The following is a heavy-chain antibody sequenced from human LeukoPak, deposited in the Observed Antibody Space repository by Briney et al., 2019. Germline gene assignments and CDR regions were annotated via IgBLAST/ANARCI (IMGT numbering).Heavy chain of an antibody. CDR1: GGSISSYY. Sequence: SETLSLTCTVSGGSISSYYWSWIRQPPGKGLELNGYIYYSGSTNYNPSLKSRVTISVDTSKNQFSLKLSSVTAADAAVYYCARALGVYYYYYYMDVWGKGTTVTVSS. D-gene: IGHD3-16*01. J-gene: IGHJ6*03. CDR3: ARALGVYYYYYYMDV. CDR2: IYYSGST. V-gene: IGHV4-59*01.